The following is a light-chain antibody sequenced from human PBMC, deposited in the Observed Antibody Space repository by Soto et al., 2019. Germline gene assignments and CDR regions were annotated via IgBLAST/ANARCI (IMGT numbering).Light chain of an antibody. CDR2: KAS. J-gene: IGKJ1*01. Sequence: DIQMTQSPSTLSASVGDRVTITGRASQSISSWLDWYQQKPGKAPKLLIYKASSLESGVPSRFSGSGSGTECPLTISSLQPDDFANYYWQQYNSYLTFGQGTKVEIK. CDR1: QSISSW. CDR3: QQYNSYLT. V-gene: IGKV1-5*03.